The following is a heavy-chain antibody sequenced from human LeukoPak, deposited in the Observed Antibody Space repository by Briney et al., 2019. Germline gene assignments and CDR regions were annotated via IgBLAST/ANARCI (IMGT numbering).Heavy chain of an antibody. V-gene: IGHV1-2*02. Sequence: ASVKVSCKASGYTFTGYYMHWVRQAPGQGLEWMGWINPNSGGTNYAQKFQGRVTMTRDTSISTAYMELSRLRSDDTAMYYCARLGGQWLGNHAFDIWGQGTMVTVSS. J-gene: IGHJ3*02. CDR2: INPNSGGT. CDR3: ARLGGQWLGNHAFDI. CDR1: GYTFTGYY. D-gene: IGHD6-19*01.